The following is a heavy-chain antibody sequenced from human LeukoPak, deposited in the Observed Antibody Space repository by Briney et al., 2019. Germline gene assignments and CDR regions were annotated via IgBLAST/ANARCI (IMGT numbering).Heavy chain of an antibody. CDR3: ARLGYSSGWSFDY. CDR1: GFTFSSYW. Sequence: PGGSLRLSCAASGFTFSSYWMSWVRQAPGKGLEWVANIKQDGSEKYYVDSVKGRFTISRDNAKNSLYLQMNSPRAEDTAVYYCARLGYSSGWSFDYWGQGTLVTVSS. CDR2: IKQDGSEK. D-gene: IGHD6-19*01. V-gene: IGHV3-7*01. J-gene: IGHJ4*02.